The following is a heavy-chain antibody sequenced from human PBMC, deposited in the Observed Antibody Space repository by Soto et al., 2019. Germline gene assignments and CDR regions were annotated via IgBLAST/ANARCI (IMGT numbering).Heavy chain of an antibody. CDR3: ALSGSLVVSAIGRCARRFHP. V-gene: IGHV4-34*01. D-gene: IGHD2-15*01. CDR2: INHSGST. J-gene: IGHJ5*02. Sequence: QVQLQQWAAGLLTPSETLSLTCAVYGGSFSGYYWSWIRQPPGKGLEWSGKINHSGSTSYNPSRRIRVAISVDPSRIQFSLKLSCVTAADTAVYYCALSGSLVVSAIGRCARRFHPSCEGSLVT. CDR1: GGSFSGYY.